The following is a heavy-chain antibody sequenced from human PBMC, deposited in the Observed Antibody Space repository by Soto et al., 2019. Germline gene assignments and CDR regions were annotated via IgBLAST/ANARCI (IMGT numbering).Heavy chain of an antibody. CDR1: GYTFTSYY. Sequence: ASVKVSCKASGYTFTSYYMHWVRQAPGQGLEWMGIINPSGGSTSYAQKFQGRVTMTRDTPTSTVYMELSSLRSENTAVYYCAGNGTGELWYFDVWGRGTLVTVYS. CDR2: INPSGGST. D-gene: IGHD1-26*01. J-gene: IGHJ2*01. CDR3: AGNGTGELWYFDV. V-gene: IGHV1-46*01.